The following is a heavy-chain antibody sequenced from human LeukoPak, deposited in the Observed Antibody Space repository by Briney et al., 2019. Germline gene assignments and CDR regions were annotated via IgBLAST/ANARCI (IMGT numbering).Heavy chain of an antibody. V-gene: IGHV4-34*01. Sequence: PSETLSLTCAVYGGSFSGYYWSWIRQPPGKGLEWIGEINHSGSTNYNPSLKSRVTISVDTSKNQLSLKLSSVTAADTAVYYCARAAYSNYNWFDPWGQGTLVTVSS. CDR3: ARAAYSNYNWFDP. CDR2: INHSGST. D-gene: IGHD4-11*01. J-gene: IGHJ5*02. CDR1: GGSFSGYY.